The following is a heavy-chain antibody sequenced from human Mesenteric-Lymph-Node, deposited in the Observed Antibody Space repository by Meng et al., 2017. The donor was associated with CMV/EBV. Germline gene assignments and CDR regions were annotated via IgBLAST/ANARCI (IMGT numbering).Heavy chain of an antibody. V-gene: IGHV5-51*01. CDR3: ARRYHASLDV. CDR1: GYNFPNYW. Sequence: GESLKISCKASGYNFPNYWIGWVRQMPGKGLEWMGIIYPGDSDTRYSPSFQGQVTISADKSFTTAYLQWSSLRASDTAMYYCARRYHASLDVWGQGTTVTVSS. J-gene: IGHJ6*02. D-gene: IGHD3-16*01. CDR2: IYPGDSDT.